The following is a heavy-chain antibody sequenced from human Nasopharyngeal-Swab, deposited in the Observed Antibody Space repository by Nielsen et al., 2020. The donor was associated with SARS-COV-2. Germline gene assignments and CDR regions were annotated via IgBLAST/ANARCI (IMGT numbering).Heavy chain of an antibody. CDR3: ERHGPLKVVRGAFES. V-gene: IGHV4-39*01. CDR1: GDSMNSNFNY. Sequence: SETLSLTCIVSGDSMNSNFNYWGWIRQPPGKALEWIGTISYTGTTDYNPSVRGRVTIWIDTSKKEFTLSLSSVTAADTAVYYCERHGPLKVVRGAFESWGQGTLVTVSS. D-gene: IGHD3-10*01. J-gene: IGHJ4*02. CDR2: ISYTGTT.